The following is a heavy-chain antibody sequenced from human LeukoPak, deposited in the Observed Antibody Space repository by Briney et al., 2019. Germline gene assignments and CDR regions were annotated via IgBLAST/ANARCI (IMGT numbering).Heavy chain of an antibody. CDR1: GYTFTELF. D-gene: IGHD3-22*01. V-gene: IGHV1-24*01. CDR2: FDPDDGEA. Sequence: ASVKVSCKVSGYTFTELFIHWVRQTPGKGLEWMGGFDPDDGEAVYAQKFQGRATMTEDTSTDTAYMDLRSLRPEDTAVYYCTTGNRDDGSDYDLYYKYSMDVWGQGTTVTVSS. CDR3: TTGNRDDGSDYDLYYKYSMDV. J-gene: IGHJ6*02.